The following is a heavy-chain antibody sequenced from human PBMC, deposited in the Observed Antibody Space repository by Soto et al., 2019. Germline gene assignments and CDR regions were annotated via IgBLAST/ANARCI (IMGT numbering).Heavy chain of an antibody. Sequence: TLSLTCTVSGGSISSGGYYWSWIRQHPGKGLEWIGYIYYSGSTYYNPSLKSRVTISVDTSKNQFSLKLSSVAAADTAVYYCASATYGSGSYWLDYWGQGTLVTVSS. V-gene: IGHV4-31*03. CDR2: IYYSGST. J-gene: IGHJ4*02. CDR1: GGSISSGGYY. CDR3: ASATYGSGSYWLDY. D-gene: IGHD3-10*01.